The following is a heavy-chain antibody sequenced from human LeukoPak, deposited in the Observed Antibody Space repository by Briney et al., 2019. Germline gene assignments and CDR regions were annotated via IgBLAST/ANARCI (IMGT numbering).Heavy chain of an antibody. Sequence: PSQTLALTCAVSVDFNSTSTGWDWVRQRPGKGLEGIGETYHSGSTNRKPPLKSRVTIAVDKTKNQFSLKLSSVTAADTAMYYCARGHNENNYKSTIDVWGQGTMVTVSS. CDR3: ARGHNENNYKSTIDV. V-gene: IGHV4-4*02. CDR1: VDFNSTSTG. D-gene: IGHD1/OR15-1a*01. CDR2: TYHSGST. J-gene: IGHJ3*01.